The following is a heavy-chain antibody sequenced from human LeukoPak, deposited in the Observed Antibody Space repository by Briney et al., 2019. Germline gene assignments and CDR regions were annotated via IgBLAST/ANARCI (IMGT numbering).Heavy chain of an antibody. CDR1: GFTFSDYY. CDR3: ARDLLRMRDAFDI. V-gene: IGHV3-11*04. J-gene: IGHJ3*02. CDR2: IISSGSTI. D-gene: IGHD2-8*01. Sequence: GGSLRLSCAASGFTFSDYYMSWLRQAPGKGLEWVSYIISSGSTIYYADSVKGRFTISRDNAKNSLYLQMNSLRAEDTAVYYCARDLLRMRDAFDIWGQGTVVTVSS.